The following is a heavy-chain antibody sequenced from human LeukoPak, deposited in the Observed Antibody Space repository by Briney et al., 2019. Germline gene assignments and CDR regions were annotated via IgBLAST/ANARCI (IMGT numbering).Heavy chain of an antibody. V-gene: IGHV3-30*04. J-gene: IGHJ3*02. CDR1: GFTFSSYA. D-gene: IGHD3-9*01. CDR2: ISYDGNNK. CDR3: AKGPIYDILTGWRKTHNAFDI. Sequence: GGSLRLSCAASGFTFSSYAMHWVRQAPGKGLEWVAVISYDGNNKYYADSVKGRFTISRDNSKNTLYLQMNSLRAEDTAVYYCAKGPIYDILTGWRKTHNAFDIWGQGTMVTVSS.